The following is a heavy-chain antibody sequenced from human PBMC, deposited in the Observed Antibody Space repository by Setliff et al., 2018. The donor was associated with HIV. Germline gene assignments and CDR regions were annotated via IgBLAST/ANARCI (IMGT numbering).Heavy chain of an antibody. Sequence: PSETLSLTCVVSGYSISNTGHYWGWIRQPPGKGLEWIGSISHTGDTYDNPSLKNRVTISRDTSKDRFSLNLRSVTAADTAIYYCARHKTHDYDGNSVYFDFWGQGILVTVSS. D-gene: IGHD4-17*01. CDR3: ARHKTHDYDGNSVYFDF. J-gene: IGHJ4*02. CDR1: GYSISNTGHY. V-gene: IGHV4-38-2*01. CDR2: ISHTGDT.